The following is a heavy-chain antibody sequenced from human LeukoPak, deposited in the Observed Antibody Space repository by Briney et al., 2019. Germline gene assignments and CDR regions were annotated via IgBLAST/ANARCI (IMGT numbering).Heavy chain of an antibody. Sequence: SETLSLTCAVYGRSFSGYYWSWTRQPPGKGLEWNGEINHSESTNYNPSLKSRVTISVDTSKNQFSLKLSSVTAADTAVYYCARGGYYYGSGSYYRPPNFDYWGQGTLVTVSS. D-gene: IGHD3-10*01. V-gene: IGHV4-34*01. J-gene: IGHJ4*02. CDR2: INHSEST. CDR1: GRSFSGYY. CDR3: ARGGYYYGSGSYYRPPNFDY.